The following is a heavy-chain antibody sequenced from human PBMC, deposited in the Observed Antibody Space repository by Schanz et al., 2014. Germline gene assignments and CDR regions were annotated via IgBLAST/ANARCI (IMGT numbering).Heavy chain of an antibody. Sequence: EVQVVEYGGGLVKPGRSLRLSCAASGFTFSSNAMCWVRQAPGKGLEWVSTIRTSASDTFYADSVKGRFTISRDNSKNTLYLQMSSLRAEDTAVYYCAKVWGSDYFYPFDYWGQGTLVTVSS. V-gene: IGHV3-23*04. CDR2: IRTSASDT. D-gene: IGHD3-22*01. J-gene: IGHJ4*02. CDR3: AKVWGSDYFYPFDY. CDR1: GFTFSSNA.